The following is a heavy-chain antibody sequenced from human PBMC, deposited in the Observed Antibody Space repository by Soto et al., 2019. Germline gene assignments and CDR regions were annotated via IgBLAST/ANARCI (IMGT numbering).Heavy chain of an antibody. CDR2: ISGSGGDIT. Sequence: GGSLRLSCAASGFTFSSYAMTWVRQAPGKGLEGVSGISGSGGDITSYADSVKGRFTISRDNAKNTLFLQMNSLRGEDTAVYYCAKASGGFAPWGQGTLVTVSS. J-gene: IGHJ5*02. V-gene: IGHV3-23*01. CDR1: GFTFSSYA. D-gene: IGHD3-10*01. CDR3: AKASGGFAP.